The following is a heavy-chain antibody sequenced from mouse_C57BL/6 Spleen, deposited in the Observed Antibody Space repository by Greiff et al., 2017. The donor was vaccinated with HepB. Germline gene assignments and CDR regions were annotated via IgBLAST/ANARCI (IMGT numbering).Heavy chain of an antibody. V-gene: IGHV5-17*01. CDR3: ARNSIYDGYYGFAY. Sequence: EVQVVESGGGLVKPGGSLKLSCAASGFTFSDYGMHWVRQAPEKGLEWVAYISSGSSTIYYADTVKGRFTISRDNAKNTLFLQMTRLRSEDTAMYYCARNSIYDGYYGFAYWGQGTLVTVSA. D-gene: IGHD2-3*01. J-gene: IGHJ3*01. CDR2: ISSGSSTI. CDR1: GFTFSDYG.